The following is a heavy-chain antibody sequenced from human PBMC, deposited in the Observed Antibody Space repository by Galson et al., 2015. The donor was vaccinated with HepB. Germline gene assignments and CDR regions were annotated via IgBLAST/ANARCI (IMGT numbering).Heavy chain of an antibody. V-gene: IGHV1-69*04. Sequence: SVKVSCKASGGTLRSNAVSWVRQAPGQGLEWMGRIIPIIGITTYAQKFQGRVTFTADTSTSTVYMEVSSLTSADTAIYYCARDWSTWFYFDTWGLGTRVTVSS. J-gene: IGHJ4*02. CDR2: IIPIIGIT. CDR1: GGTLRSNA. D-gene: IGHD3-22*01. CDR3: ARDWSTWFYFDT.